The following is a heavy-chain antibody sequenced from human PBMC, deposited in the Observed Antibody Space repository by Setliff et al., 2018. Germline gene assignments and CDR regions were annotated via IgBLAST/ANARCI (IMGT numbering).Heavy chain of an antibody. CDR1: GCTFTSYA. CDR2: INAGNGNT. CDR3: ARVGPEMATIKGAFDI. V-gene: IGHV1-3*01. J-gene: IGHJ3*02. Sequence: GASVKVSCKASGCTFTSYAMHWVRQAPGQRLEWMGWINAGNGNTKYSQKFQGRVTITRDTSASTAYMELSSLRSEDTAVYYCARVGPEMATIKGAFDIWGQGTMVTVSS. D-gene: IGHD5-12*01.